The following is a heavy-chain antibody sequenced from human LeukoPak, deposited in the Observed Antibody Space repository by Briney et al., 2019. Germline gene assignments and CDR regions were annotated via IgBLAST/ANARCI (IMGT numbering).Heavy chain of an antibody. V-gene: IGHV1-8*01. CDR1: GYTFTSYD. CDR3: ARGYAVPAANRRFGGY. D-gene: IGHD2-2*01. J-gene: IGHJ4*02. CDR2: MNPNSGNT. Sequence: ASVKVSCKASGYTFTSYDINWVRQATGQGLEWMGWMNPNSGNTGYAQKLQGRVTMTRNTSISTAYMELSSLRSEDPAVYYCARGYAVPAANRRFGGYWGQGTLVTVSS.